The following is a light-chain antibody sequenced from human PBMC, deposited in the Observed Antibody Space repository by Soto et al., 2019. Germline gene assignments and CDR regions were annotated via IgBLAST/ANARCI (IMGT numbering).Light chain of an antibody. V-gene: IGKV3-20*01. CDR3: QVYGSSSKT. CDR1: QTVTRGY. Sequence: EIVLTQSPNTLALSPRERATLSCRARQTVTRGYLAWDQQKPGQASRLLIYGVSTGATGIPDRFSGSGSGTDFTLTISRLEPEDFAVYFCQVYGSSSKTFGQGTKVDIK. J-gene: IGKJ1*01. CDR2: GVS.